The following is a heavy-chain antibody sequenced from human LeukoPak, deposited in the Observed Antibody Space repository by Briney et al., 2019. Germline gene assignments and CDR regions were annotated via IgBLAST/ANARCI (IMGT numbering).Heavy chain of an antibody. CDR3: ARGYKNCTNGVCYRPRAYYYYMDV. Sequence: SETLSLTCAVYGGSFSGYYWSWIRQPPGKGLEWIGEINHSGSTNYNPSLKSRVTISVDTSKNQFSLKLSSVTAADTAVYYCARGYKNCTNGVCYRPRAYYYYMDVWGKGTTVTVSS. J-gene: IGHJ6*03. D-gene: IGHD2-8*01. CDR2: INHSGST. CDR1: GGSFSGYY. V-gene: IGHV4-34*01.